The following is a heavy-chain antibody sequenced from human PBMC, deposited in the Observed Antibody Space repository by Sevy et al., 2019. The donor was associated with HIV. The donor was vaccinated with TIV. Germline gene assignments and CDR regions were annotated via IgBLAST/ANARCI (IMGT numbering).Heavy chain of an antibody. D-gene: IGHD5-12*01. V-gene: IGHV3-33*01. CDR2: IWYDGSNK. CDR3: ARKGWDGYKLPIDY. Sequence: GGSLRLSCAASGFTFSSYGMHWVRQAPGKGLEWVAFIWYDGSNKYYADSVKGRFTISRDNSKNTLYLQMNSLRAEDTAVYYCARKGWDGYKLPIDYWGQGTLVTVSS. J-gene: IGHJ4*02. CDR1: GFTFSSYG.